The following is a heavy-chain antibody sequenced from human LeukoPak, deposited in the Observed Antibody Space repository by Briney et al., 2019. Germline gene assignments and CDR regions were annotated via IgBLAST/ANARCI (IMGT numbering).Heavy chain of an antibody. D-gene: IGHD5-12*01. V-gene: IGHV4-39*01. CDR1: GGSISSSSYY. CDR3: ARHSRSGSGGYENACDI. Sequence: PSETLSLTCTVSGGSISSSSYYWDWIRQSPGKGLEWIGNIYSGGSTYYTPSLKSRVTISVDTSKNQFSLKLSSVTAADTAIYFCARHSRSGSGGYENACDIWGQGTMVTVSS. J-gene: IGHJ3*02. CDR2: IYSGGST.